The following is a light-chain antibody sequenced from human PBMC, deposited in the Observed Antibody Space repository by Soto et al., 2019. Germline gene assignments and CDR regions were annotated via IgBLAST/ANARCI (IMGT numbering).Light chain of an antibody. CDR3: QQRYSAPPGA. V-gene: IGKV1-39*01. CDR2: AAS. CDR1: QSIRSY. Sequence: IQMTQSPSSLSASVGDSVALTCRASQSIRSYLNCYQQKPGKAPNLLIYAASGLQTGVPSRFSGSGSGTEFTRSVSSLQREYVATDFCQQRYSAPPGAFSQGTKVDIK. J-gene: IGKJ1*01.